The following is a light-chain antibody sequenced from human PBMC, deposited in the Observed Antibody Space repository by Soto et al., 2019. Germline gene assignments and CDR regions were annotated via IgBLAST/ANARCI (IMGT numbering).Light chain of an antibody. V-gene: IGKV1-39*01. CDR1: QSISSY. Sequence: DIQMTQSPSSLSASVGDRVTITCRASQSISSYLNWYQQKPGKAPKLLIYAASSLQSGVPSRFSGSGSGTDFTLTISRLQPEDFATDYCQQSYSTPWTFGQGTKV. J-gene: IGKJ1*01. CDR3: QQSYSTPWT. CDR2: AAS.